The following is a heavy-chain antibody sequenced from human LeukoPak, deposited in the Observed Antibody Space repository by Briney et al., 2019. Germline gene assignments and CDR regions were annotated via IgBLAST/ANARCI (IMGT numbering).Heavy chain of an antibody. CDR1: GXSFSTYA. D-gene: IGHD3-10*01. Sequence: PGGSLRLSCAASGXSFSTYAMSWVRQAPGKGLDWVSDISASGGNTYYADSVKGRFTISRDTSKNTLYLQMNSLRAEDTAVYYCAKARDYYGSGSPDYWGQGTLVTVSS. J-gene: IGHJ4*02. V-gene: IGHV3-23*01. CDR2: ISASGGNT. CDR3: AKARDYYGSGSPDY.